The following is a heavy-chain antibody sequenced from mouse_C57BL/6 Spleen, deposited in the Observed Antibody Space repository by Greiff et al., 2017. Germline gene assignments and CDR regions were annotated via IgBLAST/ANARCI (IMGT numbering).Heavy chain of an antibody. CDR2: ISYDGSN. CDR1: GYSITSGYY. J-gene: IGHJ3*01. V-gene: IGHV3-6*01. D-gene: IGHD4-1*01. CDR3: ARAAGTNFAY. Sequence: EVKLVESGPGLVKPSQSLSLTCSVTGYSITSGYYWNWYRQFPGNKLEWMGYISYDGSNNYNPSLKNRISITRDTSKNQFFLKLNSVTTEDTATYYCARAAGTNFAYWGQGTLVTVSA.